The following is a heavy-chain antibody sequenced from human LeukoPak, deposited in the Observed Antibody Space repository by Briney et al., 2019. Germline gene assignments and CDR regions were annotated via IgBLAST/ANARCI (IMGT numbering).Heavy chain of an antibody. CDR1: GYTFTGYY. J-gene: IGHJ4*02. V-gene: IGHV1-2*04. CDR2: INPNSGGT. D-gene: IGHD2-15*01. CDR3: ARDPGRSPRYYFDY. Sequence: ASVKVSCKASGYTFTGYYMHWVRQAPGQGLEWMGWINPNSGGTNYAQKFQGWVTMTRDTSISTAYMELSRLRSDDTAVYYCARDPGRSPRYYFDYWGQGTLVTVSS.